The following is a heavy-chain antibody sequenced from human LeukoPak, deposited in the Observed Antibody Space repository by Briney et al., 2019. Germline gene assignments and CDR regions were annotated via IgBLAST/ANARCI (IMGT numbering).Heavy chain of an antibody. D-gene: IGHD2-2*01. CDR3: ARARYANAWYAFDI. J-gene: IGHJ3*02. CDR2: LSHSGSS. V-gene: IGHV4-59*02. Sequence: SETLSLTCTVSGGSVSSYYWSWIRQPPGRGLEWIGYLSHSGSSDSNPPLKSRVTILVDTSKNQFSLKLTSVTAADTAVYYCARARYANAWYAFDIWGQGTMVTVSS. CDR1: GGSVSSYY.